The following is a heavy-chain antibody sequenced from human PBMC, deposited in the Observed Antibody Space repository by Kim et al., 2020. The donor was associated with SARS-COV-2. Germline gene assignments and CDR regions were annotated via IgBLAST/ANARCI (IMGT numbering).Heavy chain of an antibody. CDR2: IYYSGST. Sequence: SQTLSLTCTFSGGSISSYYWSWIRQPPGKGLEWIGYIYYSGSTNYNPSLKSRFTISVDTSKNQFSLKLSSVTAADTAVYYCARGGYGSDYYGMDVWGQGT. CDR3: ARGGYGSDYYGMDV. J-gene: IGHJ6*02. CDR1: GGSISSYY. D-gene: IGHD6-25*01. V-gene: IGHV4-59*13.